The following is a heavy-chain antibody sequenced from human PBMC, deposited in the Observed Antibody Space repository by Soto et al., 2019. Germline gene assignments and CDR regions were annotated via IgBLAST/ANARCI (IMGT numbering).Heavy chain of an antibody. J-gene: IGHJ2*01. CDR2: IYSGGST. CDR1: GFTVSSNY. CDR3: ARDPSGYDLGYFDL. Sequence: EVQLVESGGGLVQPGGSLRLSCAASGFTVSSNYMSWVRQAPGKGLEWVSVIYSGGSTYYADSVKGRFTISRHNSKNTLYRQMNSLRAEDTAVYYCARDPSGYDLGYFDLWGRGTLVTVSS. D-gene: IGHD5-12*01. V-gene: IGHV3-53*04.